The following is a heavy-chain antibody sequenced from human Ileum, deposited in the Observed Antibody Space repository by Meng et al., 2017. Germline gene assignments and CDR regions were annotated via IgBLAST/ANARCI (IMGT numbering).Heavy chain of an antibody. V-gene: IGHV4-4*02. CDR2: IYLAGSP. J-gene: IGHJ4*02. Sequence: QVQLSESGPGLVEPSGTLSLTCPVSGGSISSSFYWSWVRQSPGEGLEWIGQIYLAGSPNYNPSLESRVTISVDKSKNQFSLRLTSVTAADTAIFYCVRHGGKYFDSWGQGTLVTVSS. D-gene: IGHD2-15*01. CDR1: GGSISSSFY. CDR3: VRHGGKYFDS.